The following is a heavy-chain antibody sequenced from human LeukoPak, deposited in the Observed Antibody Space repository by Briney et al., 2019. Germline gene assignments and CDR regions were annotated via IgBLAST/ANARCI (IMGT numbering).Heavy chain of an antibody. CDR3: ARASGENWNDHHFDY. CDR1: GFTFSSYS. CDR2: ISSSRSYI. J-gene: IGHJ4*02. Sequence: GGSLRLSCAASGFTFSSYSMKWVRQAPGKGLEWVSSISSSRSYIYYADSVKGRFTISRDNSKNTLYLQMNSLRAEDTAVYYCARASGENWNDHHFDYWGQGTLVTVSS. V-gene: IGHV3-21*04. D-gene: IGHD1-1*01.